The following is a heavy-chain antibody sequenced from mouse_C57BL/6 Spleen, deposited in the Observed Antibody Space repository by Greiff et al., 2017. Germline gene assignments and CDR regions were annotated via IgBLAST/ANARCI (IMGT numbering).Heavy chain of an antibody. CDR1: GFTFSDYG. D-gene: IGHD4-1*01. CDR2: ISSGSSTI. J-gene: IGHJ3*01. Sequence: DVKLVESGGGLVKPGGSLKLSCAASGFTFSDYGMHWVRQAPEKGLEWVAYISSGSSTIYYADTVKGRFTISRDNAKNTLFLQMTSLRSEDTAMYYCARPAGTAWCAYWGQGTLVTVSA. CDR3: ARPAGTAWCAY. V-gene: IGHV5-17*01.